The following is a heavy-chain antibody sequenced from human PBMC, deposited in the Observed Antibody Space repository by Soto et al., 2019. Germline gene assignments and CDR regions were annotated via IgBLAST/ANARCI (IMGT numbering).Heavy chain of an antibody. J-gene: IGHJ6*03. CDR2: IDKVGTDS. V-gene: IGHV3-74*01. D-gene: IGHD3-10*01. CDR1: EFTFSGRS. CDR3: ARGWFGPDV. Sequence: EVQLVESGGGLVQPGGSLRLSCAASEFTFSGRSVHWVRQAPGKGLVWVSGIDKVGTDSTYADSVKGRFTSSRDNAKNKVYLQMNSLRVEVTAVYTCARGWFGPDVWGKGNTVTVSS.